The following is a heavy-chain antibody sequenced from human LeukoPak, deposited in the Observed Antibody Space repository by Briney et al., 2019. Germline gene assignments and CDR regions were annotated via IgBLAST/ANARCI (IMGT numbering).Heavy chain of an antibody. D-gene: IGHD3-10*01. V-gene: IGHV1-8*01. CDR1: GYTFTDND. CDR2: MRPTSGNT. CDR3: ARERGITMVRGVSHYYYYMDV. J-gene: IGHJ6*03. Sequence: AASVKVSCKASGYTFTDNDINWVRQAPGQGLEWMGWMRPTSGNTEYAQKFQGRVTITADESTSTAYMELSSLRSEDTAVYYCARERGITMVRGVSHYYYYMDVWGKGTTVTISS.